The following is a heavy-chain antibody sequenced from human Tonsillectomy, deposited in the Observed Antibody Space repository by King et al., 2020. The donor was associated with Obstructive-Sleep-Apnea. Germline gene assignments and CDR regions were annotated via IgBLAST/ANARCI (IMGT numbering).Heavy chain of an antibody. V-gene: IGHV4-39*07. CDR2: TYYTGTT. D-gene: IGHD3-22*01. J-gene: IGHJ4*02. CDR3: ASESLYYYDSSGYYYPTPAY. Sequence: LQLQESGPGLVKPSETLSLTCTVSGGSIGSNSYYWGWIRQPPGKGLEWIGNTYYTGTTYYNPSLKGRVTISVDTSKNQFSLILTSVTAADTAVYYCASESLYYYDSSGYYYPTPAYWGQGTLVTVSS. CDR1: GGSIGSNSYY.